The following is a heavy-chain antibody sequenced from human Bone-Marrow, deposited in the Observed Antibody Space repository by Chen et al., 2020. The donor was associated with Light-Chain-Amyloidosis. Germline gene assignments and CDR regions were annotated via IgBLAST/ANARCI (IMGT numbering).Heavy chain of an antibody. Sequence: GKGLEWIGEINHSGSTNYNPSLKSRVTISVDTSKNQFSLKLSSXTAXXXXXXXXXXXXPYXXXWSGYYTRYYYYYMDVWGKGTTVTVSS. V-gene: IGHV4-34*01. J-gene: IGHJ6*03. D-gene: IGHD3-3*01. CDR3: XXXXPYXXXWSGYYTRYYYYYMDV. CDR2: INHSGST.